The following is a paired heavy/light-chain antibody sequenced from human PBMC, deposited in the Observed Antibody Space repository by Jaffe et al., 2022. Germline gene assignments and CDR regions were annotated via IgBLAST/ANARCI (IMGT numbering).Light chain of an antibody. CDR1: QSILTSSNNKNY. CDR3: QQYYSSPYT. CDR2: WAS. Sequence: DIVMTQSPDSLALSLGERATINCRSSQSILTSSNNKNYLAWYQQKPGLPPKVLIYWASTRESGVPDRFSGSGSGTDFTLTISDLQAEDVAVYYCQQYYSSPYTFGQGTKLEIK. V-gene: IGKV4-1*01. J-gene: IGKJ2*01.
Heavy chain of an antibody. CDR1: GSSISSGYY. CDR2: IYHGWNT. CDR3: ARQTYRSGYYQGPTPNWFDP. V-gene: IGHV4-38-2*01. D-gene: IGHD6-19*01. Sequence: QVQLQQSGPGVVKPSETLSLTCAVSGSSISSGYYWAWIRQPPGKGLEWIGSIYHGWNTYYNPSLRSRVTMSLDTSKNHFSLNLTTVTAADTALYFCARQTYRSGYYQGPTPNWFDPWGQGTLVTVSS. J-gene: IGHJ5*02.